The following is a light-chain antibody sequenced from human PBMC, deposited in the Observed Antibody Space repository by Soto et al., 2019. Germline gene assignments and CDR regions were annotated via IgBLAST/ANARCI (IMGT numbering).Light chain of an antibody. CDR3: QVWDSSSDHDYI. V-gene: IGLV3-21*02. CDR1: NIGSKS. Sequence: SYELAQPPSVSVAPGQTARIPCGENNIGSKSVHWYQQKPGQAPVVVVYADGDRPSGIPERFSGSKSDNTATLTIRRVEAGDEADYYCQVWDSSSDHDYIFGTGTKVTVL. J-gene: IGLJ1*01. CDR2: ADG.